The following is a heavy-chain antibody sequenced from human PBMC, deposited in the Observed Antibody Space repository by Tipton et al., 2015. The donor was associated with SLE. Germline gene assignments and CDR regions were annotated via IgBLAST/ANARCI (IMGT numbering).Heavy chain of an antibody. V-gene: IGHV4-61*10. J-gene: IGHJ3*02. CDR1: GDSIGSGSYY. Sequence: TLSLTCTVSGDSIGSGSYYWVWIRQPAGKGLEWIGDISYSGSTNYSPSLKSRVTISVDTSKNQFSLKLTSVTAADTAVYFCAREWADDAFDIWGRGTRVTVSS. CDR3: AREWADDAFDI. D-gene: IGHD2-8*01. CDR2: ISYSGST.